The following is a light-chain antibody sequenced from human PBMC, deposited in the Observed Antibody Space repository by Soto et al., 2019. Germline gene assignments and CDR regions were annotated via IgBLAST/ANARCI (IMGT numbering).Light chain of an antibody. J-gene: IGLJ1*01. CDR3: QSYDSSLSGYV. CDR1: SSNIGTGYG. V-gene: IGLV1-40*01. Sequence: QSVLTQPPSVSGAPGQRVTISCTGSSSNIGTGYGVHWYQQLPGTAPKLLIYGNNNRPSGVPDRFSGSKSATSASLAITGLQAEDEADYYCQSYDSSLSGYVFGTGTKLTVL. CDR2: GNN.